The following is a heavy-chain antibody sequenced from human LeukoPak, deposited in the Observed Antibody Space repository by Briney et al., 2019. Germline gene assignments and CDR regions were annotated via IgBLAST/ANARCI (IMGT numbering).Heavy chain of an antibody. CDR2: INHSGST. V-gene: IGHV4-34*01. Sequence: SETLSLTCTVSGGSISGYYWSWIRQPPGKGLEWIGEINHSGSTNYNPSLKSRVTISVDTSKNQFSLKLSSVTAADTAVYYCARMVVTAIPDYWGQGTLVTVSS. D-gene: IGHD2-21*02. CDR3: ARMVVTAIPDY. J-gene: IGHJ4*02. CDR1: GGSISGYY.